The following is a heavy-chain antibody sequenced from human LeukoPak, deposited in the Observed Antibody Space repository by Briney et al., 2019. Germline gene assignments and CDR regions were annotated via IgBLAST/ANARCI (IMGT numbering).Heavy chain of an antibody. CDR1: GYTFTGYH. D-gene: IGHD6-13*01. V-gene: IGHV1-2*02. J-gene: IGHJ4*02. CDR3: ARSRGLFSSWYADY. Sequence: ASVKVSCKSSGYTFTGYHMHWVRQAPGQGLEWMGWINPDRGGTNNAQKFEGRVTMTRDTSISTAYMELSRLRSDDTAVYSCARSRGLFSSWYADYWGQGTLVTVSS. CDR2: INPDRGGT.